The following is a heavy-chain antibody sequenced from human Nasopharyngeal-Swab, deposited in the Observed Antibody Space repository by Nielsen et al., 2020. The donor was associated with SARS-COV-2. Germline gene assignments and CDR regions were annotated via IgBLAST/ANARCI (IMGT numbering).Heavy chain of an antibody. Sequence: PGKGLEWIGYIYYSGSTYYNASLKSRVTISVDTSKNQFSLKLSSVTAADTAVYYCARLSGLFDYWSQGTLVTVSS. V-gene: IGHV4-39*01. CDR2: IYYSGST. CDR3: ARLSGLFDY. J-gene: IGHJ4*02. D-gene: IGHD6-19*01.